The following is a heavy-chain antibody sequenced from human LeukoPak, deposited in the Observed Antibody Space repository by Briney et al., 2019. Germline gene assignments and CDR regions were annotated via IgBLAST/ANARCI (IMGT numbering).Heavy chain of an antibody. V-gene: IGHV3-23*01. CDR2: ISSSGGST. J-gene: IGHJ4*02. CDR1: GFTFSSYA. Sequence: GGSLRLSCAASGFTFSSYAMSWVRQAPGKGLEWVSTISSSGGSTYYADSVKGRFTISRDNSKNTLYLQMNSLRAEDTAVYYCAKSDYYYGSGSYYKTPFDYWGQGTLVTVSP. D-gene: IGHD3-10*01. CDR3: AKSDYYYGSGSYYKTPFDY.